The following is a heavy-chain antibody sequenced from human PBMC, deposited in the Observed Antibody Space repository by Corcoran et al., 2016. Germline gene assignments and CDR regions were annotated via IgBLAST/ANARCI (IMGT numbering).Heavy chain of an antibody. CDR2: IRRSSGYI. CDR3: ARELVPVKGSLDY. Sequence: EVQLVESGGGLVKPGGSLRLSCAASGFTFSTYSINWVRQAPGKGLEWVSSIRRSSGYIYYADSVKGRFTISRDNAKNSLYLKMNSLRAEDTVVYSCARELVPVKGSLDYWGQGTLVTVSS. V-gene: IGHV3-21*01. J-gene: IGHJ4*02. D-gene: IGHD3-10*01. CDR1: GFTFSTYS.